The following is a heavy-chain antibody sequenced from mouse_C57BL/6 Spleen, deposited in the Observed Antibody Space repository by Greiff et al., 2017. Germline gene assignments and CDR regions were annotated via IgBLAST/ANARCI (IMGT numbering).Heavy chain of an antibody. CDR3: ARQEPTPMYTAYYAMDY. V-gene: IGHV5-17*01. CDR2: ISSGSSTI. CDR1: GFTFSDYG. J-gene: IGHJ4*01. D-gene: IGHD1-2*01. Sequence: DVMLVESGGGLVKPGGSLKLSCAASGFTFSDYGMHWVRQAPEKGLEWVAYISSGSSTISYADTVKGRFTISRDNAKNTLFLQMTSLRSEDTAMYYCARQEPTPMYTAYYAMDYWGQGTSVTVSS.